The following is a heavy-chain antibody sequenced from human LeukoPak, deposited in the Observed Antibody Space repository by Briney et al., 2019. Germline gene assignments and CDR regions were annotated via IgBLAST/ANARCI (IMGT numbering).Heavy chain of an antibody. V-gene: IGHV1-8*01. J-gene: IGHJ6*03. CDR3: ARGSSSSWWYYYYMDV. Sequence: ASVKVSCKASGYTFTSQEINWVRQAPGQGLEWMGWMNPNSGNTGYAQKFQGRVTMTRNTSISTAYMELSSLRSEDTAVYYCARGSSSSWWYYYYMDVWGKGTTVTISS. CDR1: GYTFTSQE. D-gene: IGHD6-13*01. CDR2: MNPNSGNT.